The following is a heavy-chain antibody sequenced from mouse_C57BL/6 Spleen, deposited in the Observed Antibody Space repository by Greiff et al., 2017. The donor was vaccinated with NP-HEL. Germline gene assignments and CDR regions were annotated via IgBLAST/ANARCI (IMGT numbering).Heavy chain of an antibody. CDR3: ARFITTVPFDY. Sequence: VQLQQPGAELVMPGASVKLSCKASGYTFTSYWMHWVKQRPGQGLEWIGEIDPSDSYTNYNQKFKGKSTLTVDKSSSTAYMQLSSLTSEDSAVYYCARFITTVPFDYWGQGTTLTVSS. CDR1: GYTFTSYW. J-gene: IGHJ2*01. D-gene: IGHD1-1*01. V-gene: IGHV1-69*01. CDR2: IDPSDSYT.